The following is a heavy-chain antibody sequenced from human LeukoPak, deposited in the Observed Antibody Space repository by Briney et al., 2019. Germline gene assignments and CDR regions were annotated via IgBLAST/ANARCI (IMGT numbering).Heavy chain of an antibody. CDR1: GGPISSYY. D-gene: IGHD3-10*01. CDR2: IYYSGST. V-gene: IGHV4-59*01. Sequence: SETLSLTCTVSGGPISSYYWSWIRQPPGKGLEGIGYIYYSGSTNYNPSLKSRVTISVATSKNQSSLKPSSVTAADTAAYYGARKRVTMVRGVPLNGFDPWGQGTLVTVSS. CDR3: ARKRVTMVRGVPLNGFDP. J-gene: IGHJ5*02.